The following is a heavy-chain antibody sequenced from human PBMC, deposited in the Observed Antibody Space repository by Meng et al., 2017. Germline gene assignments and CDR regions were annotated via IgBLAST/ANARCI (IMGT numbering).Heavy chain of an antibody. D-gene: IGHD6-19*01. CDR3: ARGFGSGWYRD. CDR1: GGSFSGYY. V-gene: IGHV4-34*01. Sequence: ESLKISCAVYGGSFSGYYWSWIRQPPGKGLEWIGEINHSGSTNYNPSLKSRVTISVDTSKNQFCLKLSAVTAADTAVYYCARGFGSGWYRDWGQGTRVTVSS. J-gene: IGHJ4*01. CDR2: INHSGST.